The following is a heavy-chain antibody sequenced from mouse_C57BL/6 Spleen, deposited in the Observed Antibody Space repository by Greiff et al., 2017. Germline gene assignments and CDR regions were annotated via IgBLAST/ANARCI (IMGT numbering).Heavy chain of an antibody. Sequence: DVKLVESGAELVKPGASVKLSCTASGFNIKDYYMHWVKQRTEQGLEWIGRIDPEDGETKYAPKFQGKATITADTSSNTAYLQLSSLTSEDTAVYYCARGYGNFYFDYWGQGTTLTVSS. V-gene: IGHV14-2*01. D-gene: IGHD2-1*01. CDR2: IDPEDGET. J-gene: IGHJ2*01. CDR1: GFNIKDYY. CDR3: ARGYGNFYFDY.